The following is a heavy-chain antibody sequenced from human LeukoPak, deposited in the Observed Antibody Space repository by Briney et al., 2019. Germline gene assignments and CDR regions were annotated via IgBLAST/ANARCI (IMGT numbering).Heavy chain of an antibody. J-gene: IGHJ4*02. CDR3: AKDLGGSGYTTYYFDY. V-gene: IGHV3-9*01. CDR1: GFTFDDYA. CDR2: ISWNSGSI. Sequence: GGSLRLSCAASGFTFDDYAMPWVRQAPGKGLEWVSGISWNSGSIGYAVSVKGRFTISRDNAKNSLYLQMNSLRAEDTALYYCAKDLGGSGYTTYYFDYWGQGTLVTVSS. D-gene: IGHD5-12*01.